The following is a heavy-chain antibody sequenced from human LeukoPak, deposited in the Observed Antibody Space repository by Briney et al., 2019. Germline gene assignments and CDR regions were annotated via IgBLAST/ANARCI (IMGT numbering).Heavy chain of an antibody. CDR2: ISSSSSYI. J-gene: IGHJ4*02. V-gene: IGHV3-21*01. Sequence: GGSLRLSCAASGFTFSSYSMNWVRQAPGKGLEWVSSISSSSSYIYYADSVKGRFTISRDNAKNSLYLQMNSLRAEDTAVYYCTRGTFGGDCSRTSCFSFDYWGQGTLVTVSS. D-gene: IGHD2-2*01. CDR1: GFTFSSYS. CDR3: TRGTFGGDCSRTSCFSFDY.